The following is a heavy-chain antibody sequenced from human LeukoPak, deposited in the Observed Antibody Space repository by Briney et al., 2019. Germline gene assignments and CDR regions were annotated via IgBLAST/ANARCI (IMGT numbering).Heavy chain of an antibody. V-gene: IGHV3-30-3*01. CDR3: AKDLREQWLANYYYYGMDV. J-gene: IGHJ6*02. CDR1: KFTFSNYP. D-gene: IGHD6-19*01. Sequence: GGSLRLSCAASKFTFSNYPMHWVRQAPGKGLEWVALISYDGSNKYYADSVKGRFTISRDNSKNTLYLQMNSLRAEDTAVYYCAKDLREQWLANYYYYGMDVWGQGTTVTVSS. CDR2: ISYDGSNK.